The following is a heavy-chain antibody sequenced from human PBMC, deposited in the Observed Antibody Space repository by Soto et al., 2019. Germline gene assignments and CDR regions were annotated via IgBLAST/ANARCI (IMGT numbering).Heavy chain of an antibody. CDR2: IIPILDCT. CDR1: AYSFSTYG. CDR3: ARGREEAFGVILINNYAMDV. J-gene: IGHJ6*02. D-gene: IGHD3-3*01. V-gene: IGHV1-69*10. Sequence: SVKVSCKDSAYSFSTYGLSWLRQAPGRGREWMGGIIPILDCTTYAQKFEGRVTITADESTNTAYTELSSLRSEDTAIYYCARGREEAFGVILINNYAMDVWGQGTAVTVSS.